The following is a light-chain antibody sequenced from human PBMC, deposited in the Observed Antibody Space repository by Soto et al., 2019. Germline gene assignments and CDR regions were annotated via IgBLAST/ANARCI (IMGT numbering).Light chain of an antibody. CDR2: QDS. V-gene: IGLV3-1*01. CDR1: KLGDKY. CDR3: QAWDSSTAV. J-gene: IGLJ1*01. Sequence: SYELTQPPSVSVSPGQTASITCSGEKLGDKYACWYQQKPGQSPVLVIYQDSKRPSGIPERFSGSNSGNTAPLTISGTQAMDEADYYCQAWDSSTAVFGTGTKLTVL.